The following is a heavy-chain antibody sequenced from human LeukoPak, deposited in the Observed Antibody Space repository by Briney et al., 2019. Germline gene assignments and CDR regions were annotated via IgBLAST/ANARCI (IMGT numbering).Heavy chain of an antibody. CDR1: GGSISSYY. CDR3: ARCRDGYNFLDY. CDR2: ICYSGST. D-gene: IGHD5-24*01. J-gene: IGHJ4*02. V-gene: IGHV4-59*08. Sequence: SSETLSLTCTVSGGSISSYYWSWIRQPPGKGLEWIGYICYSGSTNYNPSLKSRVTISVDTSKNQFSLKLSSVTAADTAVYYCARCRDGYNFLDYWGQGTLVTVSS.